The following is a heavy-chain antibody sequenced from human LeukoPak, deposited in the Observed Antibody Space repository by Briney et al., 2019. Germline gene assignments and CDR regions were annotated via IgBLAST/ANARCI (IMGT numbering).Heavy chain of an antibody. D-gene: IGHD3-9*01. CDR1: GYSFTSYW. CDR3: AGSPSGLGTGAGYNILTGYFPEY. Sequence: GESLKISCKGSGYSFTSYWIGWVRQMPGKGLEWMGIIYPGDSDTRYSPSFQGQVTISADKSISTAYLQWSSLKASDTAMYYCAGSPSGLGTGAGYNILTGYFPEYWGQGTLVTVST. V-gene: IGHV5-51*01. CDR2: IYPGDSDT. J-gene: IGHJ4*02.